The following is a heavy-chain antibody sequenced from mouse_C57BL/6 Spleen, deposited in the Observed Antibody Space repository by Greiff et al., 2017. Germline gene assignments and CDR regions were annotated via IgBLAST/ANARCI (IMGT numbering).Heavy chain of an antibody. V-gene: IGHV5-6*01. Sequence: EVKVVESGRDLVKPGRSLLLSCAVSGFTFSSYGLSWFRQTPHKRMLWVATNRSGGSYTYYPDSVKGRFTISRDNAKNTLYLQMSNLKTEDTAMYYCARLADGYCDMDDWGQGTSVTVSS. D-gene: IGHD2-3*01. CDR1: GFTFSSYG. CDR2: NRSGGSYT. J-gene: IGHJ4*01. CDR3: ARLADGYCDMDD.